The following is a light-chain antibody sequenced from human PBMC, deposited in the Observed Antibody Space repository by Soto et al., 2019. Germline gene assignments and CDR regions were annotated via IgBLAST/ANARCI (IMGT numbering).Light chain of an antibody. CDR1: SSNIGSNT. V-gene: IGLV1-44*01. CDR2: SNN. CDR3: ASWDDSLNGYV. Sequence: QSVLTQPPSASGTPGQRVTISCSGSSSNIGSNTGNWYQQLPETAPKLLIYSNNQRPSGVPDRFSGSTSGISASLAISGLQSEDAADYYCASWDDSLNGYVFGPGTKVTVL. J-gene: IGLJ1*01.